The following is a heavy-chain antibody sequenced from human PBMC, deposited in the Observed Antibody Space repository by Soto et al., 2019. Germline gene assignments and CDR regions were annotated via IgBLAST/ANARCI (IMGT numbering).Heavy chain of an antibody. CDR3: ARQKLVVAATVDCFDT. D-gene: IGHD2-15*01. J-gene: IGHJ5*02. Sequence: ASVKVSCKASGYTFTSYGISWVRQAPGQGLEWMGWISAYNGNTNYAQKLQGRVTMTTDTSTSTAYMELRSLRSDDTAVYYCARQKLVVAATVDCFDTWGQGTLVTVSS. CDR2: ISAYNGNT. V-gene: IGHV1-18*01. CDR1: GYTFTSYG.